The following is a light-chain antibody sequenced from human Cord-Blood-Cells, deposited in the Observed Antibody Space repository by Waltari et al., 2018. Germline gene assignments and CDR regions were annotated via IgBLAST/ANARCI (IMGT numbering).Light chain of an antibody. J-gene: IGKJ1*01. CDR2: AAS. CDR1: QGIRND. Sequence: AVPMTQTQSSLSASVGARLPITRRASQGIRNDLGWYQQKPGKAPKLLIYAASSLQRGVPSSFSGSGSGTDFTLTISSLQPEDFATYYCLQDYKYPRTFGQGTKVEIK. CDR3: LQDYKYPRT. V-gene: IGKV1-6*01.